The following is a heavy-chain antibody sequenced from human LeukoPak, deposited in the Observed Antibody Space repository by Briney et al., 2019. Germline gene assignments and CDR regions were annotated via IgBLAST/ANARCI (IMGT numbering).Heavy chain of an antibody. CDR3: ARGDLWFGEQYYYYMDV. V-gene: IGHV1-18*01. J-gene: IGHJ6*03. D-gene: IGHD3-10*01. CDR1: GYTFTSYG. Sequence: ASVKVSCKASGYTFTSYGISWVRQAPGQGLEWMGWISAYNGNTNYAQKLQGRVTMTTDTSTSTAYMELRSLRSDDTAVYYCARGDLWFGEQYYYYMDVWGKGTTVTVSS. CDR2: ISAYNGNT.